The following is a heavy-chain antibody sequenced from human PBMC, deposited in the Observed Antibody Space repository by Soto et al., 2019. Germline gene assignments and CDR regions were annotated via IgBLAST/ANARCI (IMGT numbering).Heavy chain of an antibody. CDR1: GFTVSSYY. CDR3: ARDRRLLLWFGEPGPFDAFDI. J-gene: IGHJ3*02. CDR2: IYSGGST. V-gene: IGHV3-53*01. Sequence: PGGSLRLSCAAYGFTVSSYYMSWVRQAPGKGLEWVSVIYSGGSTYYADSVKGRFTISRDNAKNSLYLQMNSLRAEDTAVYYCARDRRLLLWFGEPGPFDAFDIWGQGTMVT. D-gene: IGHD3-10*01.